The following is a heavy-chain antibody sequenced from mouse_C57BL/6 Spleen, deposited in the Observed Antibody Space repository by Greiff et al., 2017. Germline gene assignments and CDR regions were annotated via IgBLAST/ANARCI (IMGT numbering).Heavy chain of an antibody. Sequence: EVKLMESGPGLGKPSQYLSLTCSVTGYSITSGYYWNWIRQFPGNKLEWMGYISYDGSHNYNPSPKNRISITRDPSKTQFFLKLNSVTAEDTATYYCARYYRNYYAMDYWAQGSSVTVAS. CDR3: ARYYRNYYAMDY. CDR1: GYSITSGYY. J-gene: IGHJ4*01. D-gene: IGHD2-5*01. V-gene: IGHV3-6*01. CDR2: ISYDGSH.